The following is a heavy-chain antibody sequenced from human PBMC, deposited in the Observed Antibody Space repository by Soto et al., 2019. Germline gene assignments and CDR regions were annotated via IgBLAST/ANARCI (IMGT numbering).Heavy chain of an antibody. CDR2: ISYDGSNK. CDR3: ASSPYGDSTGYFDL. V-gene: IGHV3-30-3*01. D-gene: IGHD4-17*01. J-gene: IGHJ2*01. CDR1: GFTFSSYA. Sequence: QVQLVESGGGVVQPGRSLRLSCAASGFTFSSYAMHWVRQAPGKGLEWVAVISYDGSNKYYADSVKGRFTISRDNSKNPLYLQMNRLRAEDTAVYYCASSPYGDSTGYFDLWGRGTLVTVSS.